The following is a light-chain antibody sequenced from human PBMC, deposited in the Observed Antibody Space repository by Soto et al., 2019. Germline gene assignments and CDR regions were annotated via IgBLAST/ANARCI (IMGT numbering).Light chain of an antibody. Sequence: EIVLTQSPGTLSLSPGERATLSCRASQSVSSFYLAWYQQKPGQAPRLLIYGASSRATGIPDRFSGSGSGTDFTLTISRLEPEDFAVYYCQQYGSSPGVTFGPGTKVDMK. CDR2: GAS. V-gene: IGKV3-20*01. CDR3: QQYGSSPGVT. CDR1: QSVSSFY. J-gene: IGKJ3*01.